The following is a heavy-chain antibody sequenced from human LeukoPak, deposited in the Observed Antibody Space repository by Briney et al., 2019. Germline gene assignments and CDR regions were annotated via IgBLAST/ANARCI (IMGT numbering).Heavy chain of an antibody. V-gene: IGHV4-59*01. J-gene: IGHJ5*02. CDR2: IYYSGST. Sequence: SETLSLTCTVSGGSISSYYWSWIRQPPGKGLEWIGYIYYSGSTNYNRSLKSRVTISVDTSKNQFSLKLSSVTAADTAVYYCARVGRGMAPTDKYNWFDPWGQGTLVTVSS. CDR1: GGSISSYY. CDR3: ARVGRGMAPTDKYNWFDP. D-gene: IGHD6-13*01.